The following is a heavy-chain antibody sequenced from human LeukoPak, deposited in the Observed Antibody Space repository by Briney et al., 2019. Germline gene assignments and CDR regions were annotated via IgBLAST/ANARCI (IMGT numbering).Heavy chain of an antibody. V-gene: IGHV4-34*01. CDR3: ARGVARSSKFHFSYYFDY. D-gene: IGHD6-6*01. CDR2: INHSGST. J-gene: IGHJ4*02. CDR1: GGSFSGYY. Sequence: SETLSLTCAVSGGSFSGYYWNWIRQPPGEGLEWIGEINHSGSTNYNPSLKSRVTISVDTSQKQFSLRLRSVTAADTAVYYCARGVARSSKFHFSYYFDYWGQGTLVTVSS.